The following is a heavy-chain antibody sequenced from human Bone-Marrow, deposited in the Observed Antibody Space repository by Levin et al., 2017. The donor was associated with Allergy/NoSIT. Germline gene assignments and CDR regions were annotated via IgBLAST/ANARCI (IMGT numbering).Heavy chain of an antibody. D-gene: IGHD5-12*01. CDR3: AKVLGSGYELYYFDY. J-gene: IGHJ4*02. V-gene: IGHV3-23*01. CDR2: ISGSGGST. Sequence: PGGSLRLSCAASGFTFSSYAMSWVRQAPGKGLEWVSAISGSGGSTYYADSVKGRFTISRDNSKNTLYLQMNSLRAEDTAVYYCAKVLGSGYELYYFDYWGQGTLVTVSS. CDR1: GFTFSSYA.